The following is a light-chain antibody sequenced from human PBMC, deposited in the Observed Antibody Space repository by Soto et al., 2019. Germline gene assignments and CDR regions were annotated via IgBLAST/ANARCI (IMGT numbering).Light chain of an antibody. CDR1: SSDVGSYNL. CDR3: CSYGGSNTPYV. CDR2: EVS. J-gene: IGLJ1*01. Sequence: QSVLTQPASVSGSPGQSITISCTGTSSDVGSYNLVSWYQQHPGKAPELMIYEVSERPLGVSNRFSGSKSGNTASLTISGLQAEDEADYYCCSYGGSNTPYVFGRGTKLTVL. V-gene: IGLV2-23*02.